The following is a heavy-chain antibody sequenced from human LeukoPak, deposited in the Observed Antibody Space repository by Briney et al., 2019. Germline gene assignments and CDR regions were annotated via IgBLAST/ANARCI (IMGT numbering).Heavy chain of an antibody. CDR2: ISYDGSNK. V-gene: IGHV3-30*14. CDR3: ARDRAYGDYAS. Sequence: GGSLRLSCAASGFTFSSYAMHWVRQAPGKGLEWVAVISYDGSNKYYADSVKGRFIISRDNSKNTVYLQMNSLRAEDTAVYYCARDRAYGDYASWGQGTLVTVSS. D-gene: IGHD4-17*01. J-gene: IGHJ5*02. CDR1: GFTFSSYA.